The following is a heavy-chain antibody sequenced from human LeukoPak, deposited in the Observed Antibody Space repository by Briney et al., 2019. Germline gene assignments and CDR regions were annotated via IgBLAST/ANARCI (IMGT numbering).Heavy chain of an antibody. CDR2: IYYSGST. J-gene: IGHJ4*02. CDR3: ARPSIAVAGAFDY. V-gene: IGHV4-28*01. D-gene: IGHD6-19*01. Sequence: SDTLSLTCAVSGYSISTSNWWGWIRQPPGKGLEWIGYIYYSGSTYYNPSLKSRVTISVDTSKNQFSLKLSSVTAADTAVYYCARPSIAVAGAFDYWGQGTLVTVSS. CDR1: GYSISTSNW.